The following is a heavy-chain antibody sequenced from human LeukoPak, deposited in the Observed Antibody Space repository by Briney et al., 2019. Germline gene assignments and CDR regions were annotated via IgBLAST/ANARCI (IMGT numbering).Heavy chain of an antibody. V-gene: IGHV4-61*02. J-gene: IGHJ6*03. Sequence: SETLSLTCTVSGGSISSGSYYWSWIRQPAGTGLEWIGRIYTSGSTNYNPSLKSRVTISVDTSKNQFSLKLSSVTAADTAVYYCARGAGPSSGWYKYYYMDVWGKGTTVTISS. CDR1: GGSISSGSYY. CDR3: ARGAGPSSGWYKYYYMDV. CDR2: IYTSGST. D-gene: IGHD6-19*01.